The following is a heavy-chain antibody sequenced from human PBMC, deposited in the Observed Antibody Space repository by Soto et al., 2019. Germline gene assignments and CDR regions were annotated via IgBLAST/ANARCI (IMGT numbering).Heavy chain of an antibody. J-gene: IGHJ5*02. D-gene: IGHD2-2*01. CDR1: GGPISSGGYS. V-gene: IGHV4-30-2*01. CDR3: ARALGYCSSTSCYGWFDP. CDR2: IYHSGST. Sequence: PSETLYITCVVSGGPISSGGYSWSWIRQPPGKGLEWIGYIYHSGSTYYNPSLKSRVTISVDRSKNQFSLKLSSVTAADTAVYYCARALGYCSSTSCYGWFDPWGQGTLVTVSS.